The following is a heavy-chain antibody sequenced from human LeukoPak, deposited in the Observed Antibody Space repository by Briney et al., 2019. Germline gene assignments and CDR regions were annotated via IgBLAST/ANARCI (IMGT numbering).Heavy chain of an antibody. J-gene: IGHJ4*02. V-gene: IGHV3-30*02. D-gene: IGHD3-10*01. CDR1: GFTFSSYG. Sequence: GGSLRLSCAASGFTFSSYGMHWVRQAPGQGLEWVAFIRYDGSYKYYADSVKGRFTISRDNSKNTLYLQMNSLRAEDTAVYYCAKDGETYYYGSGNYFDYWGQGTLVTVSS. CDR2: IRYDGSYK. CDR3: AKDGETYYYGSGNYFDY.